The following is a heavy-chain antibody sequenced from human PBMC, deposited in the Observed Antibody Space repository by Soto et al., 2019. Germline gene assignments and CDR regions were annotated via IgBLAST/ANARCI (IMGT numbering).Heavy chain of an antibody. CDR3: ANLAYYDISGYDDAFDI. CDR2: ISYDGSNK. Sequence: QVQLVESGGGVVQPGRSLRLSCAASGFTFSSYGMHWVRQAPGKGLEWVAVISYDGSNKYYADSVKGRFTIFRDNSKNPLYLQMNSLRAEDTAVYCCANLAYYDISGYDDAFDIWGQGTMVTVSS. J-gene: IGHJ3*02. D-gene: IGHD3-22*01. V-gene: IGHV3-30*18. CDR1: GFTFSSYG.